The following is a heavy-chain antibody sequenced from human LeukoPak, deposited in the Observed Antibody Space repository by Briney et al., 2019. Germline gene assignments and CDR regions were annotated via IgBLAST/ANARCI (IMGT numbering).Heavy chain of an antibody. D-gene: IGHD6-19*01. CDR1: GFTFSSYA. J-gene: IGHJ4*02. CDR3: AKGYSSGSPDGIGY. Sequence: GGSLRLSCAASGFTFSSYAMSWVRQAPGKGLEWVSGISGSGFNTYYADSVKGRFTISRDNSKNTLYLQMNSLRAEDTAVYHCAKGYSSGSPDGIGYWGQGTLVTASS. V-gene: IGHV3-23*01. CDR2: ISGSGFNT.